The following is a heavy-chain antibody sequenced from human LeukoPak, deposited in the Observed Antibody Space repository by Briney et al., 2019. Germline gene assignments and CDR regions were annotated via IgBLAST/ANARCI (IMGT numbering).Heavy chain of an antibody. CDR2: IYTSGST. D-gene: IGHD6-6*01. J-gene: IGHJ4*02. CDR3: ARHRSPQLVRLN. Sequence: SETLSLTCSVSGGSISSYYWSWIRQPPGKGLEWIGYIYTSGSTNYNPSLKSRVTISVDTSKNQFSLKLSSVTAADTAVYYCARHRSPQLVRLNCGQGTLVTVSS. CDR1: GGSISSYY. V-gene: IGHV4-4*09.